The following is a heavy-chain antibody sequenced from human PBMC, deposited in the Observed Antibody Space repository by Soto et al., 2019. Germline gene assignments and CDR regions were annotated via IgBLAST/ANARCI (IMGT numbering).Heavy chain of an antibody. CDR3: PRDRCIAARWGKKLGVGYFEH. V-gene: IGHV3-30-3*01. D-gene: IGHD6-6*01. CDR1: GFTFSSYA. J-gene: IGHJ4*02. Sequence: QVQLVESGGGLVQPGRSLRLSCAASGFTFSSYAMHWVRQAPGKGLEWVAVISYDGNNKYYADSVKGLFTISRDNSKNTLYLQLSSLRAEDTAVNYCPRDRCIAARWGKKLGVGYFEHWGQGSLVSASS. CDR2: ISYDGNNK.